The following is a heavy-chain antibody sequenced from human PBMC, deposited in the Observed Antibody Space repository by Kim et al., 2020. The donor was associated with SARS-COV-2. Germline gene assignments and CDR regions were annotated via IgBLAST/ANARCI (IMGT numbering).Heavy chain of an antibody. CDR3: ARANSIAALFVDY. J-gene: IGHJ4*02. CDR1: GFTFSSHW. V-gene: IGHV3-74*01. Sequence: GGSLRLSCAASGFTFSSHWMHWVRQAPGKGLVWVSRINSDGSSTSYADSVKGRFTISRDNAKNTLYLQMNSLRAEDTAVYYCARANSIAALFVDYWGQGTLVTVSS. CDR2: INSDGSST. D-gene: IGHD6-6*01.